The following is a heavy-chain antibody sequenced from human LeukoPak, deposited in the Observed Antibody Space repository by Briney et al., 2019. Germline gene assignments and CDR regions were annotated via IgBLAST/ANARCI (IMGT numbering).Heavy chain of an antibody. D-gene: IGHD3-22*01. CDR3: ARAIISGYHAFDI. J-gene: IGHJ3*02. Sequence: SETLSLTCTVSGASIKSNYWSWIRQPPGKGLEGIGNIYYGGNTNYSPSLKSRVTISLDTSNNQFFLKLRSVTAADTAVYYCARAIISGYHAFDIWGQGTMVTVSS. V-gene: IGHV4-59*08. CDR1: GASIKSNY. CDR2: IYYGGNT.